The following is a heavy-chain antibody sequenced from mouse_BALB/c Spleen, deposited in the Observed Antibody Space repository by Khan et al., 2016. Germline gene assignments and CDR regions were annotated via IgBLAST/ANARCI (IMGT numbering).Heavy chain of an antibody. CDR1: GYTFTNYW. Sequence: QVRLQQSGAELARPGASVKLSCKASGYTFTNYWIQWVKQRPGQGLEWIGAIYPGDGDTRYTQKFKGKATLTADKSSSTAYMQLSSLAAEDSAVYYSAKSGCTATFAYWGQGTLVTVSA. D-gene: IGHD1-2*01. V-gene: IGHV1-87*01. CDR3: AKSGCTATFAY. J-gene: IGHJ3*01. CDR2: IYPGDGDT.